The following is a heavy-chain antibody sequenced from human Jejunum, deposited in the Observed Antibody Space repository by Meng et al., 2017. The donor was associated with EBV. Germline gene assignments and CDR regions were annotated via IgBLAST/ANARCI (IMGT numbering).Heavy chain of an antibody. CDR3: ARGGPDFGDYVPFDY. J-gene: IGHJ4*02. D-gene: IGHD4-17*01. CDR2: IYHIGST. V-gene: IGHV4-30-2*01. CDR1: GDSITRGVYL. Sequence: QLARQESGSGLVKPSQTLSLTCAVSGDSITRGVYLGSWIRQPPGKGLEWIGNIYHIGSTYYNPSLKSRVTISVDRSKNQFSLKLTSVTAADTAVYYCARGGPDFGDYVPFDYWGQGTLVTVSS.